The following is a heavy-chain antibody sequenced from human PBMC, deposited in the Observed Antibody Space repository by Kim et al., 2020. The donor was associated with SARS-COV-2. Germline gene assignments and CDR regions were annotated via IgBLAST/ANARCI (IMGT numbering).Heavy chain of an antibody. J-gene: IGHJ4*02. CDR2: INPNSGGT. D-gene: IGHD6-13*01. V-gene: IGHV1-2*02. Sequence: ASVKVSCKASGYTFTGYYMHWVRQAPGQGLEWMGWINPNSGGTNYAQKFQGRVTMTRDTSISTAYMELSRLRSDDTAVYYCARPLRADSSSWYYFDYWGQGTLVTVSS. CDR1: GYTFTGYY. CDR3: ARPLRADSSSWYYFDY.